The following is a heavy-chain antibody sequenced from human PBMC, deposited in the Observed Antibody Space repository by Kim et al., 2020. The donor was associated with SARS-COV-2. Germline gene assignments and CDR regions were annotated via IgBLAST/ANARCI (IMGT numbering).Heavy chain of an antibody. J-gene: IGHJ4*02. CDR2: IYYSGST. D-gene: IGHD3-3*01. CDR1: GGSISSGGYY. V-gene: IGHV4-31*03. CDR3: AGFRNSPNNYDFWSGYYNNLGYFDY. Sequence: SETLSLTCTVSGGSISSGGYYWSWIRQHPGKGLEWIGYIYYSGSTYYNPSLKSRVTISVDTSKNQFSLKLSSVTAADTAVYYCAGFRNSPNNYDFWSGYYNNLGYFDYWGQGTLVTVSS.